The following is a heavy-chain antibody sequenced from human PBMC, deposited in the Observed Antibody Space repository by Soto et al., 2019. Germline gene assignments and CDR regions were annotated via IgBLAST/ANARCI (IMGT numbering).Heavy chain of an antibody. J-gene: IGHJ4*02. CDR2: ISASGAYT. D-gene: IGHD6-6*01. CDR3: AKEVIAARPYYFDY. CDR1: GFTFSSYA. Sequence: GGSLRLSCAASGFTFSSYAVSWARQTPGKGLEWVSTISASGAYTYYLDSVKGRFTISRDNSRNTLYLQMRSLRAGDTATYYCAKEVIAARPYYFDYWGQGTLVTV. V-gene: IGHV3-23*01.